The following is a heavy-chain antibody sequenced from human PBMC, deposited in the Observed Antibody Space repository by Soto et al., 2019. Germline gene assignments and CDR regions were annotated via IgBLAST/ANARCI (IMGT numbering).Heavy chain of an antibody. CDR1: GFTFSSYA. CDR3: AKDTLAGTGAGHVAFDI. Sequence: GGSLRLSCAASGFTFSSYAMSWVRQAPGKGLEWVSAISGSGGSTYYADSVKGRFTISRDNSKNTLYLQMNSLRAEDTAVYYCAKDTLAGTGAGHVAFDIWGQGTMVTVSS. J-gene: IGHJ3*02. CDR2: ISGSGGST. D-gene: IGHD1-26*01. V-gene: IGHV3-23*01.